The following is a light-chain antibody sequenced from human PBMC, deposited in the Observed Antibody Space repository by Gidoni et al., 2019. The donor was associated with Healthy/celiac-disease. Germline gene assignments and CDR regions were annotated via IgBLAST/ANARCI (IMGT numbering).Light chain of an antibody. CDR1: QSISSW. CDR3: QQYNSYSL. J-gene: IGKJ4*01. CDR2: DAS. Sequence: IQLTHSPSTLAASVGDRVTITCRASQSISSWLAWYQQKPGKAPKLLIYDASSLESGVPSRFSGSGSGTEFTLTISSLQPDDFATYYCQQYNSYSLFGGGTKVEIK. V-gene: IGKV1-5*01.